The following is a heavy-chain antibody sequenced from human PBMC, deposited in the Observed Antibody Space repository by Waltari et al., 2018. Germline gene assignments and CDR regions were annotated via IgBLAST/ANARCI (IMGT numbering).Heavy chain of an antibody. CDR2: IIPIFGTA. J-gene: IGHJ4*02. CDR1: GGTFSSCA. CDR3: ASRTYYDSSGYYSSNFDY. Sequence: QVQLVQSGAEVKKPGSSVKVSCKASGGTFSSCAISWVRQAPGHGLEWMGGIIPIFGTANYAQKFQGRVTITADESTSTAYMELSSLRSEDTAVYYCASRTYYDSSGYYSSNFDYWGQGTLVTVSS. D-gene: IGHD3-22*01. V-gene: IGHV1-69*12.